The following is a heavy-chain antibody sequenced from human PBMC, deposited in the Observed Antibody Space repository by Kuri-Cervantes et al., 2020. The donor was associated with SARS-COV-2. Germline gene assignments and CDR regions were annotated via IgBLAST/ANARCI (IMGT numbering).Heavy chain of an antibody. V-gene: IGHV3-23*01. J-gene: IGHJ4*02. CDR3: VRDGDHWNFDY. D-gene: IGHD1-1*01. Sequence: GGSLRLSCAASGFTFSSYAMSWVRQAPGKGLEWVSAISGSGGSTYYADSVKGRFTLSRDNAKNMLFLQMNSLRAEDTAVYYCVRDGDHWNFDYWGQGTLVTSPQ. CDR1: GFTFSSYA. CDR2: ISGSGGST.